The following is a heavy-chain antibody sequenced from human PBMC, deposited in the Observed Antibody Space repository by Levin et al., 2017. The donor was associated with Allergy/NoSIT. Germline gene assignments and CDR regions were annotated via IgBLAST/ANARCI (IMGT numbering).Heavy chain of an antibody. CDR3: ARDLGSSSSVGDY. D-gene: IGHD6-6*01. V-gene: IGHV3-21*01. Sequence: PGGSLRLSCAASGFTFSSYSMNWVRQAPGKGLEWVSSISSSSSYIYYADSVKGRFTISRDNAKNSLYLQMNSLRAEDTAVYYCARDLGSSSSVGDYWGQGTLVTVSS. CDR2: ISSSSSYI. J-gene: IGHJ4*02. CDR1: GFTFSSYS.